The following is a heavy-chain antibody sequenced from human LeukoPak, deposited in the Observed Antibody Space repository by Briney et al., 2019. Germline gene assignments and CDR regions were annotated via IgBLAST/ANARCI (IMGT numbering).Heavy chain of an antibody. CDR3: AKDRDSSGWYYFDY. V-gene: IGHV3-30*18. Sequence: GGSLRLSCAACGFTFSSYSMNWVRQAPGKGLEWVAVISYDGSNKYYADSVKGRFTISRDNSKNTLYLQMNSLRAEDTAVYYCAKDRDSSGWYYFDYWGQGTLVTVSS. J-gene: IGHJ4*02. CDR1: GFTFSSYS. D-gene: IGHD6-19*01. CDR2: ISYDGSNK.